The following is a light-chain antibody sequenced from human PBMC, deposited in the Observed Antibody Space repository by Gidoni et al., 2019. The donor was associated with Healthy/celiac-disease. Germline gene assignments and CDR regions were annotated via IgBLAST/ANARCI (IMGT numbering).Light chain of an antibody. CDR2: DAS. CDR1: QSVSSY. V-gene: IGKV3-11*01. J-gene: IGKJ5*01. Sequence: DIVLTQSPATLSLSPGERATLSCRASQSVSSYLALYQQKPGQAPRLLIYDASNRATGIPARFSGSGSGTDFTLTISSLEPEDFAVYYCQQRSNWPPRDTFGQGTRLEIK. CDR3: QQRSNWPPRDT.